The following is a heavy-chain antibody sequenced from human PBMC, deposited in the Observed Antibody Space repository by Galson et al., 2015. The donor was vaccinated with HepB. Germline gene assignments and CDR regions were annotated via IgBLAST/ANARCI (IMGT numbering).Heavy chain of an antibody. D-gene: IGHD3-22*01. V-gene: IGHV3-23*01. CDR2: FSVSGAST. Sequence: SLRLSCAASGFTFSSTVMTWVRQPPGKGLEWVAVFSVSGASTDFADSVKGRFTISRDNSKNTLYLQLNSLRAEDTAVYYCAKTSGSYDYWGQGTLVTVSS. J-gene: IGHJ4*02. CDR1: GFTFSSTV. CDR3: AKTSGSYDY.